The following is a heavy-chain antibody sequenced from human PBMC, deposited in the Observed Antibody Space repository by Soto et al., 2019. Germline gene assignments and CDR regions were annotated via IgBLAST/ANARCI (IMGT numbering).Heavy chain of an antibody. J-gene: IGHJ4*02. CDR2: ISGSGGST. V-gene: IGHV3-23*01. CDR1: GFTFSSYA. Sequence: GGSLRLSCAASGFTFSSYAMSWVRQAPGKGLERVSAISGSGGSTYYADSVKGRFTISRDNSKNTLYLQMNSLRAEDTAVYYCAKGSRGSGSYYKFPYYFDYWGQGTLLTVSS. CDR3: AKGSRGSGSYYKFPYYFDY. D-gene: IGHD3-10*01.